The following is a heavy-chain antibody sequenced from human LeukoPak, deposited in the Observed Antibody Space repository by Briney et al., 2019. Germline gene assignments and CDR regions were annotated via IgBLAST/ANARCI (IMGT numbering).Heavy chain of an antibody. Sequence: SGTLSLTCTVSGGSIISSCYYWGWIRQPPGKGLEWIGSIYYSGSTYYNPSLKSRVTISVDSSKNQFSLKLNSVTAADTAVYYCARDRSGYCGGSSCSSAGFFDYWGQGTLVTVSS. J-gene: IGHJ4*02. V-gene: IGHV4-39*07. D-gene: IGHD2-15*01. CDR1: GGSIISSCYY. CDR2: IYYSGST. CDR3: ARDRSGYCGGSSCSSAGFFDY.